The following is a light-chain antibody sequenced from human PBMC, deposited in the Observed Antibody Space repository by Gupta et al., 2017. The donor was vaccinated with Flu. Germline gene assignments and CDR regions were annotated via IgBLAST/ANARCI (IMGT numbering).Light chain of an antibody. CDR2: EVS. CDR1: SSDLGAYNY. Sequence: QSALTQPASVSGSPGQSITISCTGTSSDLGAYNYVSWYQQHPGKAPKFIIYEVSNRPSGVSHRFSGSKSGNTASLTTSGLQAEDEADYYCSSYTSGTTVVFGGGTRVTV. J-gene: IGLJ2*01. V-gene: IGLV2-14*01. CDR3: SSYTSGTTVV.